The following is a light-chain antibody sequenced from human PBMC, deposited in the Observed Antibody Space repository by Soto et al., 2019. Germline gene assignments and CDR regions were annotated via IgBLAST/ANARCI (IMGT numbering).Light chain of an antibody. V-gene: IGLV2-23*01. CDR3: CSYAGSSTYV. J-gene: IGLJ1*01. CDR1: SSDVGGFNL. CDR2: EGS. Sequence: QSALTQPVSVSGSPGQSITISCTGTSSDVGGFNLVSWYQQHPGKAPKLMIYEGSERPSGVSDRFSGSKSGNTASLTISGLQAADEADYYCCSYAGSSTYVLGNGTKVTVL.